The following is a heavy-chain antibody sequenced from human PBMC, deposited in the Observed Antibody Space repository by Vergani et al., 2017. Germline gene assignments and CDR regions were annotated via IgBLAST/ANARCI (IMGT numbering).Heavy chain of an antibody. V-gene: IGHV3-23*01. CDR3: ATKSCGTPGCQIGYFRE. CDR1: GFTFSSHA. Sequence: EVQLLQSEGAVVQPRGSLRLSCVASGFTFSSHAMSWVRQGHGQGLEWVSSIKNTGDSTHYADSVKGRFTISRDNSKSTLYLQMNSLRTEDTAVYYCATKSCGTPGCQIGYFREWGQGTLVTVSS. D-gene: IGHD1-1*01. CDR2: IKNTGDST. J-gene: IGHJ1*01.